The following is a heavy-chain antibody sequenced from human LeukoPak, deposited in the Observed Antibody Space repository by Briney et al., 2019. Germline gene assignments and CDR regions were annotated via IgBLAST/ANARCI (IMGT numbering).Heavy chain of an antibody. CDR2: INYSGNT. CDR3: ARTGMVGAADY. Sequence: SETLSLTCTVSGGSISTSDYNCGCIRQPPGKGLEWIGSINYSGNTYYNPSLKSRVTISVDTSKNQFSLKLSSVTAADTAVYYCARTGMVGAADYWGQGTLVTVSS. D-gene: IGHD2-15*01. J-gene: IGHJ4*02. V-gene: IGHV4-39*01. CDR1: GGSISTSDYN.